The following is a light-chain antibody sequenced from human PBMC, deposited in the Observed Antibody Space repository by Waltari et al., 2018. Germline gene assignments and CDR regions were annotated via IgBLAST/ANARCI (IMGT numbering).Light chain of an antibody. CDR1: SSDVGSYNL. V-gene: IGLV2-23*02. CDR3: CSYSPTTTLI. CDR2: EVS. Sequence: QSALTQPASVSGSPGQSITISCSGTSSDVGSYNLVSWYQHHPGKAPKLILYEVSKRPPGVSNRFSGSKSGNTASLIIYGLQAEDDSVYYCCSYSPTTTLIFGGGTKLTVL. J-gene: IGLJ2*01.